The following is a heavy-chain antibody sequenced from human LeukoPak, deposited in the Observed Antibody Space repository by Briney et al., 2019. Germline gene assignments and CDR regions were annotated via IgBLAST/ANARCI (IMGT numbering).Heavy chain of an antibody. Sequence: KPGGSLRLSCAASGFTFSDFYMSWLRQTPGKGLGWVSYISTTGTTMDYADSVKGRFTISRDNAKDSLYLQMNNLGAEDTAVYYCAKGHTYGMIWGQGTLVTVSS. CDR3: AKGHTYGMI. CDR1: GFTFSDFY. V-gene: IGHV3-11*01. CDR2: ISTTGTTM. D-gene: IGHD5-18*01. J-gene: IGHJ1*01.